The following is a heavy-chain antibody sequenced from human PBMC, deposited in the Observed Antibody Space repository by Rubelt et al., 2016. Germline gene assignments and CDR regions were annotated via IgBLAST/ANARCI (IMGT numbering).Heavy chain of an antibody. CDR2: IYYSGST. CDR1: GGSISSSSYY. Sequence: KPSETLSLTCTVSGGSISSSSYYWGWIRQPPGKGLEWIGSIYYSGSTYYNPSLKSRVTISVDTSKNQFSLKLSSVTAADTAVYYCARHGTIAVAAPSGFDIWGQGTMVTVSS. J-gene: IGHJ3*02. CDR3: ARHGTIAVAAPSGFDI. V-gene: IGHV4-39*01. D-gene: IGHD6-19*01.